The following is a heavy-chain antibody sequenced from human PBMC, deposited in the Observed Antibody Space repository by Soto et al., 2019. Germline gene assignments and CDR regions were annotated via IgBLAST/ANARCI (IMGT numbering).Heavy chain of an antibody. CDR2: ISHSGTS. D-gene: IGHD4-17*01. CDR1: GYSISSGYY. V-gene: IGHV4-38-2*02. Sequence: SETLSLTCTVSGYSISSGYYWSWIRQTPGKGLEWIGSISHSGTSFCNPSLRSRVTIPMDTSNNHGPLKLNYLTATDTAVYYRARAYGGHSGWGNWSDPWGQGTLAT. J-gene: IGHJ5*02. CDR3: ARAYGGHSGWGNWSDP.